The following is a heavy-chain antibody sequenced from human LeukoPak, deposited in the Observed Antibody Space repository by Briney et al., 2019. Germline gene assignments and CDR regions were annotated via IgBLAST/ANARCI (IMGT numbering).Heavy chain of an antibody. J-gene: IGHJ3*02. CDR3: AKVSSGWLGGAFDI. V-gene: IGHV3-53*01. CDR1: GFTASSSY. Sequence: GGSLRLSCAASGFTASSSYMTWVRQAPGKGLEWVSVIYSGGIAYYADSVKGRFTISSDNSKNTLYLQTNSLRAEDTAVYYCAKVSSGWLGGAFDIWGQGTMVTVSS. D-gene: IGHD6-19*01. CDR2: IYSGGIA.